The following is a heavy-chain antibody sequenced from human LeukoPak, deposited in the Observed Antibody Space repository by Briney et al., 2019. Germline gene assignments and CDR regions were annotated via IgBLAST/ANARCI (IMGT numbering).Heavy chain of an antibody. CDR2: IYHSGST. Sequence: PSETLSLTCAVSGYSISSGYYWGWIRQPPGKGLEWIGSIYHSGSTYYNPSLKSRVTISVDTSKNQFSLKLSSVTAADTAVYYCARLQGLHFDYWGQGTLVIVSS. CDR3: ARLQGLHFDY. J-gene: IGHJ4*02. V-gene: IGHV4-38-2*01. CDR1: GYSISSGYY.